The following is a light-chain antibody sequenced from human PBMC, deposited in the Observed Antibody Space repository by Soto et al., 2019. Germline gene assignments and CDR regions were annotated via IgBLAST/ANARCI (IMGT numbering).Light chain of an antibody. CDR3: QQYDDWPPYT. V-gene: IGKV3-15*01. CDR2: GAS. CDR1: QSLRSN. Sequence: EILMTQSPATLSVSPGDRATLSCRASQSLRSNLAWYQQKPGQAPRLLIYGASTRATGIPARFSGSGSGTEFTLTISSLQSEDFAVYYCQQYDDWPPYTFGQGTKLEMK. J-gene: IGKJ2*01.